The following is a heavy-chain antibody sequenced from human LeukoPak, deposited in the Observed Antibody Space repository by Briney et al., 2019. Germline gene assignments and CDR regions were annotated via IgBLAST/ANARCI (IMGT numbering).Heavy chain of an antibody. CDR1: GVSISSAGYY. D-gene: IGHD2-2*01. J-gene: IGHJ4*02. Sequence: SETLSLTCTVSGVSISSAGYYWSWIRQHPGKGLEWIGYIYYSGSTYYNPSLKSRVTTSLDTSKNQFSLRLSSVTAADTAVYYCARGSRSSDYWGQGTLVTVSS. CDR2: IYYSGST. V-gene: IGHV4-31*03. CDR3: ARGSRSSDY.